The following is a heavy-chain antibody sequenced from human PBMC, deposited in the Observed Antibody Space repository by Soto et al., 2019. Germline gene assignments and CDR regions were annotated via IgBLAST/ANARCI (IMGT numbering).Heavy chain of an antibody. Sequence: PGGSLRLSCAASGFSFSDYYMTWIRQAPGKGLEWVSYISNSGRTIYYADSVKGRFTISRDNAKNSLYLQMNSLRAEDTAVYYCAASGYGRGYFDYWGQGALVTVSS. CDR1: GFSFSDYY. CDR3: AASGYGRGYFDY. J-gene: IGHJ4*02. D-gene: IGHD5-12*01. V-gene: IGHV3-11*01. CDR2: ISNSGRTI.